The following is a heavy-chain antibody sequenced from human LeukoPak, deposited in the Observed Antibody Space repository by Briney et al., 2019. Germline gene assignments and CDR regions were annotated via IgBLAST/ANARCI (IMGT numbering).Heavy chain of an antibody. CDR2: INPSGGST. CDR1: GYTFTSYY. CDR3: ARDLTLAAGDILTPNWFDP. V-gene: IGHV1-46*01. Sequence: EASVKVSCKASGYTFTSYYMHWVRQAPGQGLEWMGIINPSGGSTSYAQKFQGRVTMTRDTSTSTVYMELSSLRSEDTAVYYCARDLTLAAGDILTPNWFDPWGQGTLVTVSS. D-gene: IGHD3-9*01. J-gene: IGHJ5*02.